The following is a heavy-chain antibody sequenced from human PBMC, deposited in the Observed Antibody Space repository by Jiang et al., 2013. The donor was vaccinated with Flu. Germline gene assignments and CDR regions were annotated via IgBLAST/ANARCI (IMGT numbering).Heavy chain of an antibody. CDR3: VRDLDDAFDI. J-gene: IGHJ3*02. CDR2: INPNSGGT. V-gene: IGHV1-2*04. CDR1: GYTFIDYY. D-gene: IGHD3-3*01. Sequence: VQLVESGAEVKKPGASVMVSCKAAGYTFIDYYIHWVRQAPGQGLEWMGWINPNSGGTHYAQKFQSWVTLTRDTSISTVYLDVSRLRSDDTAMYYCVRDLDDAFDIWGQGTMVTVSS.